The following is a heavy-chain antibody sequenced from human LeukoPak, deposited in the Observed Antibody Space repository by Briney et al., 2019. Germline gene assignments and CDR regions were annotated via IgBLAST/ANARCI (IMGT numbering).Heavy chain of an antibody. CDR3: ARHSALGQLYFDF. Sequence: GGSLRLSCAASGFTFSSYSMNWVRQAPGKGLEWVSSISSGSTYIYYTDSVKGRFTISRDNAKNSLYLQMNSLRAEDSAVYYCARHSALGQLYFDFWGQGTLVTVSS. D-gene: IGHD5-18*01. CDR2: ISSGSTYI. CDR1: GFTFSSYS. V-gene: IGHV3-21*01. J-gene: IGHJ4*02.